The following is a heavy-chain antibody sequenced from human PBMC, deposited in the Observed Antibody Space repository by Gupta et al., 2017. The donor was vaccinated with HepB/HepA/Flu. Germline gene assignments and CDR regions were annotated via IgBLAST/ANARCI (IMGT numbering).Heavy chain of an antibody. J-gene: IGHJ4*02. V-gene: IGHV5-51*01. D-gene: IGHD1-26*01. Sequence: EVQLVQSGAEMKKPGESLKISCNGSGYRFTNYWIGWVRQMPGRGLEWMGIIFPGDSDTKYSPSFQGQVTISADKSINTAFLQWSSLKASDTAIYYCAKASTGSYQDVDYWGQGTLVTVSS. CDR2: IFPGDSDT. CDR1: GYRFTNYW. CDR3: AKASTGSYQDVDY.